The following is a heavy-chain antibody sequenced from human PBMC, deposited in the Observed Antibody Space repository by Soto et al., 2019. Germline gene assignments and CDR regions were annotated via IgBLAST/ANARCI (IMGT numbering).Heavy chain of an antibody. D-gene: IGHD3-3*01. Sequence: GASVKVSCKVSGYTLTELSMHWVRQAPGRGLEWMGGFDPEDGETIYAQKFQGRVTMTEDTSTDTAYMELSSLRSEDTAVYYCATTMTSYYFMDVWGKGTTVTVSS. J-gene: IGHJ6*03. CDR1: GYTLTELS. V-gene: IGHV1-24*01. CDR2: FDPEDGET. CDR3: ATTMTSYYFMDV.